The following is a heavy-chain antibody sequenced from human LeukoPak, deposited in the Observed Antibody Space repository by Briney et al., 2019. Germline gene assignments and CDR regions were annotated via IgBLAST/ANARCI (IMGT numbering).Heavy chain of an antibody. V-gene: IGHV1-58*02. J-gene: IGHJ6*02. Sequence: GTSVKVSCKASGFTFTSSAMQWVRQARGQRLEWIGWIVVGSGDTNYAQKFQERVTITRDMSTSTAYMELSSLRSEDTAVYYCAAGYSYYYGMDVWGQGTTVTVSS. CDR3: AAGYSYYYGMDV. CDR1: GFTFTSSA. CDR2: IVVGSGDT.